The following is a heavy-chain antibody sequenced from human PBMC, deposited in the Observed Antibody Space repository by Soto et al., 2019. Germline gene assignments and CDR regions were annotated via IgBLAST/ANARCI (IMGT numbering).Heavy chain of an antibody. Sequence: QVQLVQSGAEEKKPGASVKISCKTSGYTFTSYALHWVRQAPGQRLEWMGWINAGNGNTKYSQKFQGRVIITRDTSASTAYMELRSLRSEDTAVYYCARDAGGMDVWGQGTPVTVSS. V-gene: IGHV1-3*05. J-gene: IGHJ6*02. CDR2: INAGNGNT. CDR1: GYTFTSYA. CDR3: ARDAGGMDV.